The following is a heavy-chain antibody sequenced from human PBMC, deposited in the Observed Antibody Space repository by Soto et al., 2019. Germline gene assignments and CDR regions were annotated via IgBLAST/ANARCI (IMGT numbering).Heavy chain of an antibody. CDR3: AKDKGGTPYYFDS. D-gene: IGHD6-25*01. CDR2: INWNSDKV. Sequence: EVQLVESGGGLVQPGRSLRLSCEVSGFNLGNYAMHWVRQAPGKGLEWVAGINWNSDKVGYAGSVKGRFTISRDNDKSSVYLQMNGLTTDATARYYCAKDKGGTPYYFDSVCQGILVTVSS. V-gene: IGHV3-9*01. J-gene: IGHJ4*02. CDR1: GFNLGNYA.